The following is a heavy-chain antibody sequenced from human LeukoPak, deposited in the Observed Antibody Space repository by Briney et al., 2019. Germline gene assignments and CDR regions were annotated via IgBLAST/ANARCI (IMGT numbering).Heavy chain of an antibody. CDR2: IRSDGSDT. CDR1: GFTFSDTW. D-gene: IGHD3-22*01. V-gene: IGHV3-74*01. CDR3: AKDFGPQETVVNY. Sequence: GGSLRLSCAASGFTFSDTWMHWVRQAPGKGLVWVSRIRSDGSDTRYAESVKGRFTISRDNAKNTLYLQMNSLRAEDTAVYYCAKDFGPQETVVNYWGQGTLVTVSS. J-gene: IGHJ4*02.